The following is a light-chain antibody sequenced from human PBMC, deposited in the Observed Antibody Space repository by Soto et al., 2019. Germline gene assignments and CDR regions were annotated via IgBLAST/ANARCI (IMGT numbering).Light chain of an antibody. CDR2: DVS. V-gene: IGLV2-11*01. J-gene: IGLJ1*01. CDR1: SSDVGTYNY. CDR3: CSYAGSPRYV. Sequence: QSALTQPRSVSGSLGQSVTISCTGTSSDVGTYNYVSWYQQHPGKAPKVMIYDVSERPSGVPDRFSGSKSGNTASPTISGLQAEDEADYYCCSYAGSPRYVLGTGTKLTVL.